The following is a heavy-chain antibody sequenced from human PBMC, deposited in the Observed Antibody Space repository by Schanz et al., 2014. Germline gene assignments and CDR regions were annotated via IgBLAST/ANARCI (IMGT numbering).Heavy chain of an antibody. CDR3: AYYDVLTGFDY. V-gene: IGHV3-9*01. CDR2: MSWNAGSL. J-gene: IGHJ4*02. CDR1: GFRFDDYA. D-gene: IGHD3-9*01. Sequence: VQVVESGGGVVQPGRSLRLSCVASGFRFDDYAMHWVRQAPGKGLEWVSGMSWNAGSLGYGDSVKGRFTISRDNSKNTLYLQINNLRAEDTAVYYCAYYDVLTGFDYWGQGTQVTVSS.